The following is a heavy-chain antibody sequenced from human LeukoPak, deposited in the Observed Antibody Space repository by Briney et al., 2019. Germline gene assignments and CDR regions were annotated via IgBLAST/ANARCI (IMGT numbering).Heavy chain of an antibody. Sequence: SETLSLTCTVSGVSMTTYYWSWIRQPPGKGLQWIAYSHNSGETKYNPSLKSRITISVDTSKNEFSLKLTSVTAADTAVYYCARQPGSTAAFDIWGQGTKVTVSA. J-gene: IGHJ3*02. CDR2: SHNSGET. CDR1: GVSMTTYY. V-gene: IGHV4-59*08. CDR3: ARQPGSTAAFDI. D-gene: IGHD5-18*01.